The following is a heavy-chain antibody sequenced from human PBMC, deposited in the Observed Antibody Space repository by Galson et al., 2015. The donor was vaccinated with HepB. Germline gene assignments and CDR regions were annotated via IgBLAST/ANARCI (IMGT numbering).Heavy chain of an antibody. CDR1: GYNFTSYW. V-gene: IGHV5-51*01. D-gene: IGHD3-3*01. Sequence: QSGAEVKKPGESLKISCKGSGYNFTSYWIGWVRQMPGKGLEWMGIISPADSHTIYSPSFQGQVTISADKSISTAYLQWSSLKGSDSAMYYCVRHGGHTYYDFRSATPHGPVEYWGRGSVVTVSS. CDR2: ISPADSHT. CDR3: VRHGGHTYYDFRSATPHGPVEY. J-gene: IGHJ4*02.